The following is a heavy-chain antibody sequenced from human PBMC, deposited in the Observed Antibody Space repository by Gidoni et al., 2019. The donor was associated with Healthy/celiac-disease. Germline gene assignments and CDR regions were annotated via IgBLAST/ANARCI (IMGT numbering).Heavy chain of an antibody. V-gene: IGHV1-2*02. CDR2: INPNSGGT. CDR3: AREGRDYSYNWFDP. CDR1: GYTFTGYY. D-gene: IGHD2-21*01. Sequence: VQLVQSGAEVKKPGASVKVSCKASGYTFTGYYMHWVRQAPGQGLEWMGWINPNSGGTNYAKKFQGRVTMTRETSISTAYVELSRLRSDETAVYYCAREGRDYSYNWFDPWGQGTLVTVSS. J-gene: IGHJ5*02.